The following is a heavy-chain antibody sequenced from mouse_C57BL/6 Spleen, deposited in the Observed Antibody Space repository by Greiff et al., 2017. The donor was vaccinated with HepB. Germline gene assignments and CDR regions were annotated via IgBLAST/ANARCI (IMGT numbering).Heavy chain of an antibody. D-gene: IGHD2-3*01. CDR2: IYPGSGNT. V-gene: IGHV1-66*01. Sequence: VKLQESGPELVKPGASVKISCKASGYSFTSYYIHWVKQRPGQGLEWIGWIYPGSGNTKYNEKFKGKATLTADTSSSTAYMQLSSLTSEDSAVYYCARGRYDGVQGGFDYWGQGTTLTVSS. CDR1: GYSFTSYY. CDR3: ARGRYDGVQGGFDY. J-gene: IGHJ2*01.